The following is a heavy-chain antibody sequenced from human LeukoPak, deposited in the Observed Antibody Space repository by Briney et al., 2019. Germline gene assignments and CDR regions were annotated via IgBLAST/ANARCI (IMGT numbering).Heavy chain of an antibody. Sequence: SETLSLTCAVYGGSFSGYYWNWIRQPPGKGLEWIGYVYYSGRTNYDPSLKSRVTISIDTSKSQFSLKLSSVTAADTAVYYCARIAYSGYDFRGGADYWGQGALVTVSS. V-gene: IGHV4-59*01. J-gene: IGHJ4*02. D-gene: IGHD5-12*01. CDR2: VYYSGRT. CDR3: ARIAYSGYDFRGGADY. CDR1: GGSFSGYY.